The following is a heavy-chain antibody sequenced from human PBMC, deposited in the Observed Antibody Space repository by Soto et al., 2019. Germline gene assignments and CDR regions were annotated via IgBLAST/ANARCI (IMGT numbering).Heavy chain of an antibody. Sequence: GGSLRLSCAASGFTFSSSTMNWVRKAPGKGLEWVSAIIDSGGYTYYADSVKGRFTISRDNSKNTLYLQMNSLRAEDTALYYCAKETYYYYGMDVWGQGTTVTVS. CDR3: AKETYYYYGMDV. J-gene: IGHJ6*02. V-gene: IGHV3-23*01. CDR2: IIDSGGYT. CDR1: GFTFSSST.